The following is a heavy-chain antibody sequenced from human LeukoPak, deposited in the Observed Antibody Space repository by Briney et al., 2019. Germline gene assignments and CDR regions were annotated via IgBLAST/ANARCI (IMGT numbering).Heavy chain of an antibody. J-gene: IGHJ5*02. D-gene: IGHD2-2*01. CDR2: INAGNGNT. Sequence: ASVKVSCKASGYTFTSYAMHWVRQAPGQRLEWMGWINAGNGNTKYSQKFQGRVTITRDTSASTAYMELSSLRSEDTAVYYCASGGSRCSSASCRNWFDPWGQGTLVTVSP. CDR3: ASGGSRCSSASCRNWFDP. V-gene: IGHV1-3*01. CDR1: GYTFTSYA.